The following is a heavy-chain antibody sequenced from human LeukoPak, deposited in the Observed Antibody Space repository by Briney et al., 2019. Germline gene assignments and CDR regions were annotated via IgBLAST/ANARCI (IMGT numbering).Heavy chain of an antibody. V-gene: IGHV3-21*01. CDR3: ARASGFGVVIIYNWFDP. J-gene: IGHJ5*02. D-gene: IGHD3-3*01. Sequence: GGSLRLSCGASGFTFSSYSMNWVRQAPGKGLEWVSSISSSSSYIYYADSVKGRFTISRDNAKNSLYLQMNSLRAEDTAVYYCARASGFGVVIIYNWFDPWGQGTLVTVSS. CDR2: ISSSSSYI. CDR1: GFTFSSYS.